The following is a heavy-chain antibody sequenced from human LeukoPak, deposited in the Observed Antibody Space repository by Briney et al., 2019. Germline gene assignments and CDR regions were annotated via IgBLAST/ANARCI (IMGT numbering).Heavy chain of an antibody. Sequence: GGSLRLSCAASGFTFSNYWMHWVRQAPGKGLVWVSRIKSDGSRTDYADSVKGRFTLSRDNAKNTLYLQMNSLRAEDTAVYYCARELPFDYWGQGTLVTVSS. J-gene: IGHJ4*02. V-gene: IGHV3-74*01. CDR2: IKSDGSRT. D-gene: IGHD2-15*01. CDR3: ARELPFDY. CDR1: GFTFSNYW.